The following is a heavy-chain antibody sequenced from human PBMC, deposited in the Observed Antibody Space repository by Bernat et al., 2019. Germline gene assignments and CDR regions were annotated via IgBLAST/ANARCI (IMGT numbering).Heavy chain of an antibody. Sequence: EVQLVESGGGLVQPGGSLRLSCAASGFTFSNYAMSWVRQAPGKGLEWISAISGSGVNSYYAASVQGRFSVSRDKSKKTLYLQMIGLRAEDTAVYYCAKDVSSSGWYGNFDYWGQGILITVSS. V-gene: IGHV3-23*04. J-gene: IGHJ4*02. D-gene: IGHD6-19*01. CDR3: AKDVSSSGWYGNFDY. CDR2: ISGSGVNS. CDR1: GFTFSNYA.